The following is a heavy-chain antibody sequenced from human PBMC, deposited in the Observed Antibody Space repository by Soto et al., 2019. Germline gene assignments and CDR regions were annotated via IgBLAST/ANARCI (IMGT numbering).Heavy chain of an antibody. V-gene: IGHV1-8*01. CDR2: MTPKRETP. Sequence: QVHLVQSGAEVKKPGASVKVSCTASGYDFNIYDIHWVRQATGQGLEWMGWMTPKRETPGYAPKFQGRFIMTRDTSRSAVYRELGSLVSEDTAVYFCARGGHGFWCGETYCDARDVWGQGTTVTVSS. CDR1: GYDFNIYD. CDR3: ARGGHGFWCGETYCDARDV. J-gene: IGHJ6*02. D-gene: IGHD3-3*01.